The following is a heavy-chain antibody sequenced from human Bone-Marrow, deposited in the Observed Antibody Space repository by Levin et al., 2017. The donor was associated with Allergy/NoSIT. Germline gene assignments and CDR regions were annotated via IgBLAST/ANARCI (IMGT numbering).Heavy chain of an antibody. CDR1: GFTFSSYS. CDR2: ISSSSSTI. V-gene: IGHV3-48*04. J-gene: IGHJ6*02. Sequence: PGGSLRLSCAASGFTFSSYSMNWVRQAPGKGLEWVSYISSSSSTIYYADSVKGRFTISRDNAKNSLYLQMNSLRAEDTAVYYCARATLWFGELLSAPYYYYGMDVWGQGTTVTVSS. D-gene: IGHD3-10*01. CDR3: ARATLWFGELLSAPYYYYGMDV.